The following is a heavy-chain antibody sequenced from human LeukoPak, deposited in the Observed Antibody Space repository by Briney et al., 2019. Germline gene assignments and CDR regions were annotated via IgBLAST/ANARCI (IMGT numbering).Heavy chain of an antibody. CDR3: AREMAGATFDS. D-gene: IGHD1-26*01. V-gene: IGHV3-11*01. CDR2: ISSSGNTV. Sequence: GGSLRLSCAASGFTFSDYYMSWIRQAPGKGLEWISHISSSGNTVFYADSVKGRCTISRDNAKNSLYLQMNSLRAEDTAFYYCAREMAGATFDSWGQGTLVTVSS. J-gene: IGHJ4*02. CDR1: GFTFSDYY.